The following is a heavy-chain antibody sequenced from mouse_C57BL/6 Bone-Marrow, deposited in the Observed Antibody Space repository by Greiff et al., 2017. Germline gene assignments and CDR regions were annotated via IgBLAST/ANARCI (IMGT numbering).Heavy chain of an antibody. CDR2: IYPGSGST. V-gene: IGHV1-55*01. Sequence: VQLQQPGAELVKPGASVKLSCKASGYTFPSYWITWVKQRPGQGLEWIGDIYPGSGSTNYNEKFKSKATLTVDTSSSPAYMQLSSLTSEDSAVYYCARPYYSNYWYFDFWGTGTTVTVSS. CDR1: GYTFPSYW. J-gene: IGHJ1*03. CDR3: ARPYYSNYWYFDF. D-gene: IGHD2-5*01.